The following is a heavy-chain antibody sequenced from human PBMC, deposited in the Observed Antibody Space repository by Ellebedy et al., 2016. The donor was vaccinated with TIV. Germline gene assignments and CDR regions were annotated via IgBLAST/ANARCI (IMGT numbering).Heavy chain of an antibody. V-gene: IGHV5-51*01. Sequence: GESLKISCRASGDVFISYWIGWVRQMPGKGLEWLGVISPWDSDTRYSPAFQGQVTISADTATNTAYLQWDSLKASDSGMYYCASGLSFYYFDYWGRGALVTVSS. CDR1: GDVFISYW. CDR3: ASGLSFYYFDY. J-gene: IGHJ4*02. D-gene: IGHD3-10*01. CDR2: ISPWDSDT.